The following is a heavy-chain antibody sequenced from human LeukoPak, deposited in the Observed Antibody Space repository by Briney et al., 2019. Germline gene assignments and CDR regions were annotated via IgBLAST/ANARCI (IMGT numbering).Heavy chain of an antibody. V-gene: IGHV3-23*01. CDR2: ITTSDGNT. J-gene: IGHJ4*02. Sequence: PGGSLRLSCAASGFTFSSYTMSWVRQAPGKGLEWVSTITTSDGNTYYADSVKGRFTVSRDNSKNTLFLQMNSLRAEDTAVYYCARDGTVTTAAMDYWGQGTLVTVSS. D-gene: IGHD4-17*01. CDR1: GFTFSSYT. CDR3: ARDGTVTTAAMDY.